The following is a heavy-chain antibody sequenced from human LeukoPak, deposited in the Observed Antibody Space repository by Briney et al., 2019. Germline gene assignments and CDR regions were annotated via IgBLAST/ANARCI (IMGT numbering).Heavy chain of an antibody. CDR1: GGSISSSNYY. CDR3: ARDQGGATSY. J-gene: IGHJ4*02. V-gene: IGHV4-61*02. CDR2: IYTSEST. D-gene: IGHD1-26*01. Sequence: SETLSLTCSVSGGSISSSNYYWSWIRQPAGKGLEWIGRIYTSESTNYNPSLKSRVTISVDTSRNQFSLKLSSVTAADTAVYYCARDQGGATSYWGQGTLVTVSS.